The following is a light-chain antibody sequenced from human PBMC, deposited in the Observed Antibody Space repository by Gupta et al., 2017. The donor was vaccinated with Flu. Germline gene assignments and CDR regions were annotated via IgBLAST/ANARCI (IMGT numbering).Light chain of an antibody. V-gene: IGKV1-5*03. CDR2: EAS. CDR1: QYISSW. J-gene: IGKJ4*01. CDR3: QQYYSYVLT. Sequence: PSTLSAAVGDRVTLTCRTSQYISSWLAWYQHKPGKAPKLLIYEASRLSSGAPSRFSGSGSGTEFTLTISSLRPDDFATYYCQQYYSYVLTFGGGTKVQIK.